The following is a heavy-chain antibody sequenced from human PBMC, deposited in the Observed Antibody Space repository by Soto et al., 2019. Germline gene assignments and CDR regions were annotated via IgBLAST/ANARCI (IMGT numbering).Heavy chain of an antibody. CDR3: ARPLDYGDPDGAFDI. J-gene: IGHJ3*02. CDR1: GGSISSSSYY. CDR2: IYYSGST. Sequence: QLQLQESSPGLVKPSETLSLTCTVSGGSISSSSYYWGWIRQPPGKGLEWIGSIYYSGSTYYNPSLKSRVTISVDTSKNQFSLKLSSVTAADTAVYYCARPLDYGDPDGAFDIWGQGTMVTVSS. V-gene: IGHV4-39*01. D-gene: IGHD4-17*01.